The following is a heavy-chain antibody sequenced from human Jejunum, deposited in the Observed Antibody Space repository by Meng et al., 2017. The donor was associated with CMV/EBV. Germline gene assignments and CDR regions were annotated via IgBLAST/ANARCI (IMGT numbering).Heavy chain of an antibody. Sequence: SCKAFGYTFINYDIGWVRQAPGQGLEWMGWISAYNGNTNYEQKFKDRVTMITDRSTSTVFMEMRSLRSDDTAVYYCARGQKWLMDYWGQGALVTVSS. J-gene: IGHJ4*02. V-gene: IGHV1-18*01. CDR1: GYTFINYD. CDR3: ARGQKWLMDY. CDR2: ISAYNGNT. D-gene: IGHD3-22*01.